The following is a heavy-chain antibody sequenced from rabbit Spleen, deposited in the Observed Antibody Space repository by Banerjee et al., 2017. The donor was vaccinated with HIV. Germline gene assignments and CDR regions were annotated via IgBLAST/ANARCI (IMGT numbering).Heavy chain of an antibody. J-gene: IGHJ4*01. D-gene: IGHD2-1*01. Sequence: EQLEESGGGLVKPEGSLTLTCKASGVSLNDKDVMCWVRQAPGKGLEWIACINSYTAKSVYATWAKGPFTISKTSSTTVTLQMTSLTVADTATFFCGRAGEGGYGYLDLWGPGTLVTVS. CDR3: GRAGEGGYGYLDL. CDR1: GVSLNDKDV. CDR2: INSYTAKS. V-gene: IGHV1S45*01.